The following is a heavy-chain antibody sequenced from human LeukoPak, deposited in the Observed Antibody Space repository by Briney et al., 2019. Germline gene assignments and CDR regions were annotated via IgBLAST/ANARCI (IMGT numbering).Heavy chain of an antibody. Sequence: GGSLRLSCAAPGFTFTNYWMHWVRQAPGMGLVWVSRLPPDELGIIYADSVKGRFTVSRDNAKNTVYLQMNNLRVDDTAMYYCVGTIASRGSEYWGQGALVTVSS. CDR2: LPPDELGI. CDR1: GFTFTNYW. J-gene: IGHJ4*02. D-gene: IGHD6-6*01. V-gene: IGHV3-74*01. CDR3: VGTIASRGSEY.